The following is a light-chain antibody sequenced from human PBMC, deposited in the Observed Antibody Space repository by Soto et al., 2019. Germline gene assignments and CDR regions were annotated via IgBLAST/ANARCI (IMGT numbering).Light chain of an antibody. CDR2: KAS. Sequence: DIHMTQSPSTLSASVGDRVTITCRASQSISSWLAWYQQKPGKAPKLLIYKASSLESGVPSRFSGSGSGTEFTLTISSLQPDDFAVYYCQQRTDWVTFGGGTKVDI. V-gene: IGKV1-5*03. CDR3: QQRTDWVT. J-gene: IGKJ4*01. CDR1: QSISSW.